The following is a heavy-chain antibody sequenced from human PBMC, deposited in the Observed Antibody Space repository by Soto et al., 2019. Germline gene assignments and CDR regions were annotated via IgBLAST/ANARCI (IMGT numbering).Heavy chain of an antibody. D-gene: IGHD2-8*02. J-gene: IGHJ6*01. CDR3: LKDWTGDTCPCMDV. V-gene: IGHV3-23*01. CDR2: ISGSDDST. Sequence: EVQLLESGGGLVQPGGSLRLSCAASGFTFNNYAMTWVRQAPGKGLEWVSTISGSDDSTYYADSVKGRLTISRDNYKNALYLQMSSLRAEDTPLYYCLKDWTGDTCPCMDVWGQGTTVTVSS. CDR1: GFTFNNYA.